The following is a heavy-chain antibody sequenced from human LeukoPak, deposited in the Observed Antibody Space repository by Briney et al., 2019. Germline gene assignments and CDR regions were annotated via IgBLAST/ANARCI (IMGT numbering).Heavy chain of an antibody. CDR1: GFTFSSYA. J-gene: IGHJ5*02. D-gene: IGHD6-19*01. CDR3: EIVQGSGWYPLWFDP. Sequence: PGGSLRLSCAASGFTFSSYAMSWVRQAPGKGLEWVANIKQDGSEKYYVDSVKGRFTISRDNAKNSLYLQMNSLRAEDTAVYSCEIVQGSGWYPLWFDPWGQGTLVTVSS. CDR2: IKQDGSEK. V-gene: IGHV3-7*03.